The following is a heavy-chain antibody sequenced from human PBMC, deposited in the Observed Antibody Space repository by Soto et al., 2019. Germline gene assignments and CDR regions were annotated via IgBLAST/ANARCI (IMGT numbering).Heavy chain of an antibody. V-gene: IGHV3-30*18. CDR3: AKDQGYYYYYGMDV. CDR2: ISYDGSNK. CDR1: GVTFSSYG. J-gene: IGHJ6*02. Sequence: QVQLVESGGGVVTPGRSLRLSCAASGVTFSSYGMHWVRQAPVKGLEWVAVISYDGSNKYYADSVKGRFTISRDNSKNTLYLQINSLRAEDTAVYYCAKDQGYYYYYGMDVWGQGTTVTVSS.